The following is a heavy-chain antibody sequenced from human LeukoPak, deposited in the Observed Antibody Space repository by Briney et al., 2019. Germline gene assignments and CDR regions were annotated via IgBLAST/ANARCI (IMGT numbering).Heavy chain of an antibody. CDR2: IYYSGST. CDR3: ARDRALYSGYEVDY. CDR1: GGSISSSSYY. V-gene: IGHV4-39*07. J-gene: IGHJ4*02. D-gene: IGHD5-12*01. Sequence: SETLSLTCTVSGGSISSSSYYWGWIRQPPGKGLEWIGSIYYSGSTYYNPSLKSRVTISVDTSKNQFSLKLSSVTAADTAVYYCARDRALYSGYEVDYWGQGTLVTVSS.